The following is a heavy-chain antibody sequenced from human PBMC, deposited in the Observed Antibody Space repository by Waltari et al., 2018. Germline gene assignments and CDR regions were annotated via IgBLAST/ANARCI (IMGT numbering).Heavy chain of an antibody. D-gene: IGHD3-22*01. CDR3: ARGEYHGFWTTSMTKPTFDY. CDR2: VYHSGTT. Sequence: QVQLQESGPGLVKPSETLSLSCSVSGFSISSNYYWAWIRQSPGKGLEWIGSVYHSGTTYYNPSLKSRITISVDTSMKYFSLTLTSVTAADTAVYYCARGEYHGFWTTSMTKPTFDYWGQGTLVTVSS. J-gene: IGHJ4*02. CDR1: GFSISSNYY. V-gene: IGHV4-38-2*02.